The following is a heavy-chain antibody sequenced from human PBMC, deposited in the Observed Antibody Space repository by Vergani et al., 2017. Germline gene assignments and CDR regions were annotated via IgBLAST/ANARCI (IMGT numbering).Heavy chain of an antibody. CDR2: IYHSGST. Sequence: QVQLVESGGGLVKPGGSLRLSCAASGFTFSDYYMSWIRQAPGKGLEWIGEIYHSGSTNYNPSLKSRVTISVDKSKNQFSLKLSSVTAADTAVYYCARGAMVRGVIGGVLDYWGQGTLVTVSS. V-gene: IGHV4-34*01. D-gene: IGHD3-10*01. J-gene: IGHJ4*02. CDR3: ARGAMVRGVIGGVLDY. CDR1: GFTFSDYY.